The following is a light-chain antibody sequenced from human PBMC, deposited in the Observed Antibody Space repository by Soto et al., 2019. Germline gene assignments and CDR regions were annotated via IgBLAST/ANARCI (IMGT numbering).Light chain of an antibody. V-gene: IGLV1-40*01. Sequence: QSVLTQPPSVSGAPGQRVTISCTGSSSNIGAGYDVHWYQQLPGTAPKLLIYGNSNRPSGVPDRFSGSKSGTSASLAITGLLADDEADYYCQSSDSSLSGCYVFGTGTKLTVL. CDR3: QSSDSSLSGCYV. CDR2: GNS. CDR1: SSNIGAGYD. J-gene: IGLJ1*01.